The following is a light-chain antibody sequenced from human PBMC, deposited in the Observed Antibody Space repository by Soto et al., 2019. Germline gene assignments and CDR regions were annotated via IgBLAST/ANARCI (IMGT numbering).Light chain of an antibody. CDR2: EDD. Sequence: NFMLTQPHSVSESPGKTVTISCTRSSGGIASNYVQWYQQRPGSAPTTVIYEDDQRPSGVPDRFSGFIDKSSNSASLTISGLKTEDEADYHCQSYDTSDRRVVFGGGTKLTVL. CDR1: SGGIASNY. J-gene: IGLJ2*01. V-gene: IGLV6-57*04. CDR3: QSYDTSDRRVV.